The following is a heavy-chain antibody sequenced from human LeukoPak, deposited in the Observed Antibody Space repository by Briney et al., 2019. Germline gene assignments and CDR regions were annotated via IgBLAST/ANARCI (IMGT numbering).Heavy chain of an antibody. J-gene: IGHJ3*02. CDR1: GFTFSSYW. V-gene: IGHV3-7*01. CDR3: ARGTTMLVVVGCDAFDI. D-gene: IGHD3-22*01. CDR2: VKQDGSEK. Sequence: VGSLRLSCAASGFTFSSYWMSWVRQAPGKGLEWVANVKQDGSEKYYVDSVKGRFTISRDNAKNSLYLQMNSLRAEDTAVYYCARGTTMLVVVGCDAFDIWGQGTMVTVSS.